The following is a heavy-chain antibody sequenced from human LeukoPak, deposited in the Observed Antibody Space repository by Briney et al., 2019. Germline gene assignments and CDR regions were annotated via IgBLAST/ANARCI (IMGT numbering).Heavy chain of an antibody. CDR3: AVGRSGSYYLCDY. CDR2: INPNSGGT. Sequence: ASVKVSCKASGYTFTGYYMNWVRQAPGQGLEWMGWINPNSGGTNYAQKFQGRVTMTRDTSISTAYMELSRLRSDDTAVYYCAVGRSGSYYLCDYWGQGTLVTVSS. CDR1: GYTFTGYY. J-gene: IGHJ4*02. V-gene: IGHV1-2*02. D-gene: IGHD3-10*01.